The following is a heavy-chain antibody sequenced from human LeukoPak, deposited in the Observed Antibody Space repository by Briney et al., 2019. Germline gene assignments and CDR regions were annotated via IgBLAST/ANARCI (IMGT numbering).Heavy chain of an antibody. CDR1: GFTVSSNY. D-gene: IGHD3-22*01. CDR2: IYSGGST. V-gene: IGHV3-53*01. J-gene: IGHJ4*02. Sequence: GGSLRLSCAASGFTVSSNYMSWVRQAPGKGLEWVSVIYSGGSTYYADSVKGRFTISRDNSKNTLYLQMNSLRAEDTAVYYCASKMPYYYGSPPDYWGQGTLVTVSS. CDR3: ASKMPYYYGSPPDY.